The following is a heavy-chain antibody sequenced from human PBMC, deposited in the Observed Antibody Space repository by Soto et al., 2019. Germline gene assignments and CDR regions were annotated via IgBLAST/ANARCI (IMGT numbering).Heavy chain of an antibody. D-gene: IGHD3-22*01. CDR3: AKGTYDSSGYTLPYYYGIDV. J-gene: IGHJ6*02. CDR2: ISGSGGST. Sequence: EVQLLESGGGLVQPGGSLRLSCAASGFTFSSYAMSWVRQAPGKGLEWVSAISGSGGSTYYADSVKGRFTISRDNSKNTLYLQMNSLRAEDTAVYYCAKGTYDSSGYTLPYYYGIDVWGQGTTVTVSS. V-gene: IGHV3-23*01. CDR1: GFTFSSYA.